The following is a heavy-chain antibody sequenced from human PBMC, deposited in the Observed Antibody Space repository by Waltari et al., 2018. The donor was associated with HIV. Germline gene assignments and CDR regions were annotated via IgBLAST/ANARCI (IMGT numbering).Heavy chain of an antibody. V-gene: IGHV1-69*01. CDR2: IIPIFGTA. Sequence: QVQLVQSGAEVKKPGSSVKVSCKASVGTFSSYAISWVRQAPGKGFEGMGGIIPIFGTANYEQKFKDGVKITADESTSTAYMELSSLRSEDTAVYYCARWTGYIVDTIGRAFDIWGQGTMVTVSS. D-gene: IGHD5-12*01. CDR1: VGTFSSYA. J-gene: IGHJ3*02. CDR3: ARWTGYIVDTIGRAFDI.